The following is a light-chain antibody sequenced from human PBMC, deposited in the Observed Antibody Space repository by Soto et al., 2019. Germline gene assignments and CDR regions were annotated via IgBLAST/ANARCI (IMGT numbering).Light chain of an antibody. CDR2: GAS. Sequence: IVLTQSPGTLSLVPWERATLSCRASQSVSNNYLAWYQQKPGQAPRLLIYGASNRATGIPDRFSGSGSGTDFTLTISRLEPEDFEVYYCQQYGSSGTFGQGTKVDIK. V-gene: IGKV3-20*01. CDR3: QQYGSSGT. CDR1: QSVSNNY. J-gene: IGKJ1*01.